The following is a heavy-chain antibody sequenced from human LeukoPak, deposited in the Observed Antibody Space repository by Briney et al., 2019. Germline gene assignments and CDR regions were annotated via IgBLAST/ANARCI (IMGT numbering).Heavy chain of an antibody. J-gene: IGHJ4*02. CDR1: GGSFSGYY. D-gene: IGHD3-10*01. CDR3: ARDLNAAYGSGSSLDY. V-gene: IGHV4-34*01. CDR2: INHSGST. Sequence: SETLSLTCAVYGGSFSGYYWSWIRQPPGKGLEWIGEINHSGSTNYNPSLKSRVTISVDTSKNQFSLKLSSVTAADTAVYYCARDLNAAYGSGSSLDYWGQGTLVTVSS.